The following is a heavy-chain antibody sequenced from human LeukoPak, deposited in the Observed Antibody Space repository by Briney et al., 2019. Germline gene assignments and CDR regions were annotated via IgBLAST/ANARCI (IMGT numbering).Heavy chain of an antibody. J-gene: IGHJ2*01. CDR1: GGSISRLY. CDR3: VRRNSSTYWYFDL. V-gene: IGHV4-59*08. CDR2: IYYSGST. D-gene: IGHD6-13*01. Sequence: SETLSLTCTVSGGSISRLYWSWIRQPPEKGLEWIGYIYYSGSTKYNPSLKSRVTISVDTSKNQVSLKLNSVTAADTAVYYCVRRNSSTYWYFDLWGRGTLVTVSS.